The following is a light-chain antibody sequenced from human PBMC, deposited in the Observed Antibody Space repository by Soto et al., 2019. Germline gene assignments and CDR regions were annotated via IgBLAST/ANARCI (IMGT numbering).Light chain of an antibody. V-gene: IGKV3-15*01. CDR1: QSVGSY. CDR3: QQYNDSPRT. CDR2: GAS. Sequence: EILSTQSPAPLALSPGERAPLSCRASQSVGSYLAWYQQKRGQAPRIXIYGASTRETGILARFSGSGAGTEFTRTISSLESEDFAVYYCQQYNDSPRTFGQGTKVDIK. J-gene: IGKJ1*01.